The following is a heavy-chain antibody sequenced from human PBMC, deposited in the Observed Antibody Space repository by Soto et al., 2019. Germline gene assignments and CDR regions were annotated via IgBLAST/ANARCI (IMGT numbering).Heavy chain of an antibody. CDR3: ARDLATVTTLSDAFDI. D-gene: IGHD4-17*01. Sequence: GGSLRLSCAASGFTVSSNYMSWVRQAPGKGLEWVSVIYSGGSTYYADSVKGRFTISRDNSKNTLYLQMNSLRAEDTAVYYCARDLATVTTLSDAFDIWGQGTMVTVSS. V-gene: IGHV3-66*01. CDR2: IYSGGST. CDR1: GFTVSSNY. J-gene: IGHJ3*02.